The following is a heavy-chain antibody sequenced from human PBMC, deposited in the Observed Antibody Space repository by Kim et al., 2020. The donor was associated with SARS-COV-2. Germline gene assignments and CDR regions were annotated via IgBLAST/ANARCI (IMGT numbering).Heavy chain of an antibody. V-gene: IGHV1-18*01. CDR1: GYTFTSYG. D-gene: IGHD6-19*01. CDR3: ARGKQWLDDGPFDY. Sequence: ASVKVSCKASGYTFTSYGISWVRQAPGQGLEWMGWISAYNGNTNYALKLQGRVTMTTDTSTSTAYMELRSLRSDDTAVYYCARGKQWLDDGPFDYWGQGTLVTVSS. CDR2: ISAYNGNT. J-gene: IGHJ4*02.